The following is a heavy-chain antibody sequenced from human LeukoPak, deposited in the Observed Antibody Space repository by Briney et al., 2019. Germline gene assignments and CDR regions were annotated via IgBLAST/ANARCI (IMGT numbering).Heavy chain of an antibody. CDR3: ARDSDSSSWSRRFDP. V-gene: IGHV1-69*01. Sequence: SVKVSCKASGGTFSSYAISWVRQAPGQGLEWMGGIIPIFGTANYAQKFQGRVTITADETTSTAYMELSSLRSEDTAVYYCARDSDSSSWSRRFDPWGQGTLVTVSS. CDR2: IIPIFGTA. J-gene: IGHJ5*02. CDR1: GGTFSSYA. D-gene: IGHD6-13*01.